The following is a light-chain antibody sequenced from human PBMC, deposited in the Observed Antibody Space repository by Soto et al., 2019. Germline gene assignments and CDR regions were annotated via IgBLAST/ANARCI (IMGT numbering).Light chain of an antibody. Sequence: QSALTQPASVSGSPGQSITISCTATSSDIGGHHFVSWYQQQSGKAPKLVIYEVTDRPSGVSDRFSGSKSGNTASLTISGLQPEDEADYYCSSYTSSSLYVFGTGTKVTVL. CDR3: SSYTSSSLYV. CDR2: EVT. CDR1: SSDIGGHHF. J-gene: IGLJ1*01. V-gene: IGLV2-14*01.